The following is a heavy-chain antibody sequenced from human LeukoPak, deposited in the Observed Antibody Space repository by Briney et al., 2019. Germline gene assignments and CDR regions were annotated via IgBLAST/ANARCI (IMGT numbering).Heavy chain of an antibody. V-gene: IGHV4-34*01. D-gene: IGHD3-10*01. CDR2: INHSGST. CDR1: GGSFSGYY. CDR3: ARMGDTERTGLWFGELSPRADAFDI. Sequence: SETLSLTCAVYGGSFSGYYWSWIRQPPGKGLEWIGEINHSGSTNYNPSLKSRVTISVDTSKNQFSLKLSSVTAADTAVYYCARMGDTERTGLWFGELSPRADAFDIWGQGTMVTVSS. J-gene: IGHJ3*02.